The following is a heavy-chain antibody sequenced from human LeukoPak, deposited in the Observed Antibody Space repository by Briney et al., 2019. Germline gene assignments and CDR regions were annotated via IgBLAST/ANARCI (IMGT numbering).Heavy chain of an antibody. D-gene: IGHD3-22*01. CDR3: ARVTSDSSGYPVSDY. V-gene: IGHV3-48*03. CDR1: GFTFSSHN. J-gene: IGHJ4*02. Sequence: GGSLRLSCVASGFTFSSHNMNWVRQAPGKGLGWVSHISSSYNTIYYRDSVQGRFIISRDNAKNSLSLQMNSLRAEDSGIYYCARVTSDSSGYPVSDYWGQGTLVTVSS. CDR2: ISSSYNTI.